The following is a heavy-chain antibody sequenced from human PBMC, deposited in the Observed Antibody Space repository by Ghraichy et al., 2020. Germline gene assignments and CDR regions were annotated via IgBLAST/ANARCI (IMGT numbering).Heavy chain of an antibody. V-gene: IGHV4-39*01. CDR3: ARLPKSDAFDI. CDR1: GGSISSSDYY. J-gene: IGHJ3*02. Sequence: SETLSLTCSVSGGSISSSDYYWGWIRQPPGKSLEWIGNVYYNGNTYYNSSLKSRVTISIDTSKNQFSLRLSSMTAADTAVYYCARLPKSDAFDIWGLGTLVTVSP. CDR2: VYYNGNT.